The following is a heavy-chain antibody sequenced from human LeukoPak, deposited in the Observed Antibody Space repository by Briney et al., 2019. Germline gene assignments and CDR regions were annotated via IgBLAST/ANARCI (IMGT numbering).Heavy chain of an antibody. D-gene: IGHD6-13*01. J-gene: IGHJ4*02. Sequence: SETLSLTCAVSGYSISSGYYWGWIRQPPGKGLEWIGSIYHSGSTYYNPSLESRVTISVDTSKNQFSLKLSSVTAADTAVYYCARIGYSSSYTFFDYWGQGTLVTVSS. CDR2: IYHSGST. V-gene: IGHV4-38-2*01. CDR3: ARIGYSSSYTFFDY. CDR1: GYSISSGYY.